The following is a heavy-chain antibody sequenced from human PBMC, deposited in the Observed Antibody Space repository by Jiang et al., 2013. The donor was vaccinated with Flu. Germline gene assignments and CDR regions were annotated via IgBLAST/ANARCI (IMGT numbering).Heavy chain of an antibody. CDR2: TYYRSKWYN. V-gene: IGHV6-1*01. Sequence: SQTLSLTCAISGDSVSSNSAAWNWIRQSPSRGLEWLGRTYYRSKWYNDYAVSVKSRITINPDTSKNQFSLQLNSVTPEDTAVYYCAREVVSPRKIIAVAGTTGGAFDIWGQGTMVTVSS. CDR3: AREVVSPRKIIAVAGTTGGAFDI. CDR1: GDSVSSNSAA. J-gene: IGHJ3*02. D-gene: IGHD6-19*01.